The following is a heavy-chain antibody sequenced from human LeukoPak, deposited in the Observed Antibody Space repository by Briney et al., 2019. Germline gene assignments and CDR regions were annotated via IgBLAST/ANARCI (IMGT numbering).Heavy chain of an antibody. J-gene: IGHJ6*04. CDR3: AKDFANYPYYYGMDV. D-gene: IGHD4/OR15-4a*01. CDR2: ISNSGANT. Sequence: PGGSLRLSCATSGFTFSSYAMSWVRQAPGEGLEWVSGISNSGANTYYADSVKGRFTISRDNSKKTLDLQMNSLRAEDTAIFYCAKDFANYPYYYGMDVWGKGTTVTVSS. V-gene: IGHV3-23*01. CDR1: GFTFSSYA.